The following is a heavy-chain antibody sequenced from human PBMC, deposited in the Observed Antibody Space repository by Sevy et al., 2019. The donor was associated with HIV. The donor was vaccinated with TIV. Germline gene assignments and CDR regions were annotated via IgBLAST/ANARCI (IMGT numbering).Heavy chain of an antibody. Sequence: ASVKVSCKASGYTFTSYGITWVRQAPGQGLEWMGWMSAYNGNTNYAQNLQGRVTMTTDTSTSTAYMELRSLRSDDTAVYYCARDRNNYDSSGYPKGMDVWGQGTTVTVSS. J-gene: IGHJ6*02. D-gene: IGHD3-22*01. V-gene: IGHV1-18*01. CDR1: GYTFTSYG. CDR2: MSAYNGNT. CDR3: ARDRNNYDSSGYPKGMDV.